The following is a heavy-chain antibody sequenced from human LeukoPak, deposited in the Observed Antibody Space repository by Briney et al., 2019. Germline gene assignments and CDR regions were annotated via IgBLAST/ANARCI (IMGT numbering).Heavy chain of an antibody. CDR3: ARLKSSSVAGTVDY. CDR1: GGSFSGYY. CDR2: INHSGST. D-gene: IGHD6-19*01. V-gene: IGHV4-34*01. J-gene: IGHJ4*02. Sequence: SETLSLTCAVYGGSFSGYYWSWIRQPPGKGLEWIGEINHSGSTNYNPSLKSRVTISVDTSKNQFSLKLSSVTAADTAVYYCARLKSSSVAGTVDYWGQGTLVTVSS.